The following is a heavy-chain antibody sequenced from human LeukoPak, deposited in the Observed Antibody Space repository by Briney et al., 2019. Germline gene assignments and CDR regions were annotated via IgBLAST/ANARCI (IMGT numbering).Heavy chain of an antibody. D-gene: IGHD3-10*01. CDR2: IYPGDSDT. CDR3: ARQFGGGDVDATAYYYYYMDV. V-gene: IGHV5-51*01. CDR1: GYSFTSYW. Sequence: GESLKISCKSSGYSFTSYWIGWVRQMPGKGLEWMGIIYPGDSDTRYSPSFQGQVTISADKSISTAYLQWSSLKASDTAMYYCARQFGGGDVDATAYYYYYMDVWGKGTTVTVSS. J-gene: IGHJ6*03.